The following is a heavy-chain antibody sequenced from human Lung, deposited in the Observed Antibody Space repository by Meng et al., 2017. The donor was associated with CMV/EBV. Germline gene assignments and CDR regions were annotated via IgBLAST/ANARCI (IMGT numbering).Heavy chain of an antibody. Sequence: VQLQESGPGLVKPSQTVSLSCAVSGDSITTSDYLWNWIRKPPGRGLEWVGYIYGTGFTSYNPSLKSRITISLDPSKNQVSLHLNSVTAADTAVYYCARVIVTTDRFDSWGQGTLVTVS. V-gene: IGHV4-30-4*01. CDR2: IYGTGFT. CDR3: ARVIVTTDRFDS. D-gene: IGHD4-17*01. CDR1: GDSITTSDYL. J-gene: IGHJ4*02.